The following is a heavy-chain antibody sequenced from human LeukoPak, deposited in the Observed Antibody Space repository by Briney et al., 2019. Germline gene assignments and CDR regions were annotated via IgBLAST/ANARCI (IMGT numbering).Heavy chain of an antibody. Sequence: GGSLRLSCAASGFTFDDYGMSWVRQAPGKGLEWVSGISGSGDYTYYADSLKGRFTISRDNSKNTLYLQMNSLRAEDTALYYCAKDLTYYYGLGSSTNAFDIWGQGTMVTVSS. V-gene: IGHV3-23*01. CDR1: GFTFDDYG. D-gene: IGHD3-10*01. CDR2: ISGSGDYT. J-gene: IGHJ3*02. CDR3: AKDLTYYYGLGSSTNAFDI.